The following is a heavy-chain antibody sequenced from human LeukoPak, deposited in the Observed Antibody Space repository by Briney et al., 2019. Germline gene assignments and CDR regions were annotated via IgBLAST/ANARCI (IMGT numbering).Heavy chain of an antibody. CDR1: GFTFSSYS. V-gene: IGHV3-48*04. Sequence: GGSLRLSCAASGFTFSSYSMNWVRQAPGKGLEWVSYISSSSSTIYYADSVKGRFTISRDNAKNSLYLQMNSLRAEDTALYYCARRDRPAAGDYYMDVWGKGTTVTVSS. J-gene: IGHJ6*03. CDR2: ISSSSSTI. D-gene: IGHD2-2*01. CDR3: ARRDRPAAGDYYMDV.